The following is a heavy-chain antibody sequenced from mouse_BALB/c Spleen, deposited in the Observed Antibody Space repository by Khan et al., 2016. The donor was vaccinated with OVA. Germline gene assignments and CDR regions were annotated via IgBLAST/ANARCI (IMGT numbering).Heavy chain of an antibody. V-gene: IGHV5-6-3*01. CDR2: INSNGGST. CDR3: SRMARTIN. J-gene: IGHJ2*01. CDR1: GFTFSSYG. Sequence: EVELVESGGGLVQPGGSLKLSCAASGFTFSSYGMSWVRQTPDKRLELVATINSNGGSTYSPDSVKGRFTISIDNANNTLYLQMSSLKSEDTGMYYCSRMARTINWGQGTTLTVAS.